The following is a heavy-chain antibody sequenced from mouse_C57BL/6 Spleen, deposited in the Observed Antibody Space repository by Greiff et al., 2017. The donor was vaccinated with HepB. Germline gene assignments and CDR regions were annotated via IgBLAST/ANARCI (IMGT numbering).Heavy chain of an antibody. V-gene: IGHV1-22*01. CDR2: INPNNGGT. Sequence: VQLQQSGPELVKPGASVKMSCKASGYTFTDYNMHWVKQSHGKSLEWIGYINPNNGGTSYNQKFKGKATLTVNKSSSTAYMELRSLTSEDSAVYYCARDHYYSNSFAYWGQGTLVTVSA. J-gene: IGHJ3*01. CDR3: ARDHYYSNSFAY. D-gene: IGHD2-5*01. CDR1: GYTFTDYN.